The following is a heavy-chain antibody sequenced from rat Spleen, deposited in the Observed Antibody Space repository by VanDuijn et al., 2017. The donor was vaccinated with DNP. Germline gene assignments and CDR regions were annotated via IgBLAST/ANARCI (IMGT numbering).Heavy chain of an antibody. V-gene: IGHV3-1*01. CDR3: ASYYYDGYYAMDA. D-gene: IGHD1-12*02. Sequence: VQLKESGPGLVQPSQTLSLTCTVSGFSLTSYTVSWVRQPPGKGLEWIGYINYSGSTGYNPSLKSRISITRDTSKNQFFPQLNSVTTEDTATYYCASYYYDGYYAMDAWGQGTSVTVSS. J-gene: IGHJ4*01. CDR1: GFSLTSYT. CDR2: INYSGST.